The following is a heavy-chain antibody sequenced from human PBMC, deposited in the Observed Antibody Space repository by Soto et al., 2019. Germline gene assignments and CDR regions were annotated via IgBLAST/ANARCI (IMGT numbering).Heavy chain of an antibody. CDR3: ARRSASIAVAADFDY. CDR1: GYTFTSYG. CDR2: ISAYNGNT. J-gene: IGHJ4*02. V-gene: IGHV1-18*01. Sequence: QVQLVQSGAEVKKPGASVKVSCKASGYTFTSYGISWVRQAPGQGREWMGWISAYNGNTNYAQKLQGRVTMTTDTATSTAYMELRSLRSDDTAVYYCARRSASIAVAADFDYWGQGTLVTVSS. D-gene: IGHD6-19*01.